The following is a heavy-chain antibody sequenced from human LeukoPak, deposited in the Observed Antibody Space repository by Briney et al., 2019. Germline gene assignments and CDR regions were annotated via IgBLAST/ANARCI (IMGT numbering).Heavy chain of an antibody. CDR1: GGSISSSSYY. Sequence: SETLSLTCTVSGGSISSSSYYWGWIRQPPGKGLEWIGNIYYSGSTYYNPSLKSRVTISVDTSKNQFSLKLSSVTAADTAVYYCASGNYYESSGYYWDAFDIWGQGTMVTVSS. CDR3: ASGNYYESSGYYWDAFDI. D-gene: IGHD3-22*01. V-gene: IGHV4-39*01. CDR2: IYYSGST. J-gene: IGHJ3*02.